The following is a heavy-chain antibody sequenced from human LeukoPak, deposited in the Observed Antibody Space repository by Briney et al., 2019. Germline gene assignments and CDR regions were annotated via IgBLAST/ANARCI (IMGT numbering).Heavy chain of an antibody. V-gene: IGHV3-23*01. D-gene: IGHD2-2*01. Sequence: SGGSLRPSCAASGFSFSNCAMTWVRQAPGKGLEWVSSISDSAGATYYADSVRGRFTISRDNSGSTLYLQMNSLRADDTAVYYCAKGGSTAWTAVDYWGQGTLVTVSS. CDR2: ISDSAGAT. CDR1: GFSFSNCA. CDR3: AKGGSTAWTAVDY. J-gene: IGHJ4*02.